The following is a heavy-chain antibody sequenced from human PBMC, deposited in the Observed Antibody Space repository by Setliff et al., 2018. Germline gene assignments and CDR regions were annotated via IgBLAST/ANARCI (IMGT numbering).Heavy chain of an antibody. J-gene: IGHJ4*02. V-gene: IGHV1-69*13. CDR3: ARDTRDKYDSSGYYLSFDS. CDR1: GGTFRTDG. CDR2: IIPVFRTA. Sequence: GASVKVSCKASGGTFRTDGFSWVRQAPGQGLEWMGRIIPVFRTANYAQKFRGRVTITADEVARTAYMELSTLRSEDTAVYYCARDTRDKYDSSGYYLSFDSWGQGTPVTVSS. D-gene: IGHD3-22*01.